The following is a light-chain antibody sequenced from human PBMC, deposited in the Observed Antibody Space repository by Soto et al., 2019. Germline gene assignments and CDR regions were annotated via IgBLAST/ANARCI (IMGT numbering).Light chain of an antibody. V-gene: IGKV1-39*01. Sequence: DIHMTHSPSSLSASLGDIVTITFRASQSISSYLNWYQQKPGKAPKLLIYAASSLQSGVPSRFSGSGSGTDFTLTISSLQPEDFATYYCQQSYNTPITFGQGTRLEIK. CDR2: AAS. CDR3: QQSYNTPIT. CDR1: QSISSY. J-gene: IGKJ5*01.